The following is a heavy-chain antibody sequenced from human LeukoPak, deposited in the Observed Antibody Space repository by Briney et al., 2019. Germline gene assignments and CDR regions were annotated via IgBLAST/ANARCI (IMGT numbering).Heavy chain of an antibody. CDR2: IRYDGSNK. Sequence: PGGSLRLSCAASGFTFSSYGMHWVRQAPGKGLEWVAFIRYDGSNKYYADSVKGRFTISRDNSKNTLYLQMNSLRAEDTAVYYCARGYNSALDYWGQGTLVTVSS. CDR3: ARGYNSALDY. D-gene: IGHD1-14*01. CDR1: GFTFSSYG. J-gene: IGHJ4*02. V-gene: IGHV3-30*02.